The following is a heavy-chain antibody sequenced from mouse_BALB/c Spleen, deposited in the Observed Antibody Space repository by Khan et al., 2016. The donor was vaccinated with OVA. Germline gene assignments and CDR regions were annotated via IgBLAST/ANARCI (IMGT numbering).Heavy chain of an antibody. CDR1: GYTFTDFY. CDR2: ISPGSGDT. Sequence: QVQLQQSGTELARPGASVNLSCKASGYTFTDFYINWVKQRSGQGLEWIGEISPGSGDTYYNEKFKGKATLTTDKSSSTAYMQLSSLASEAAAGYFCARRNYFGYTCAYWGQGTLVTVSA. V-gene: IGHV1-77*01. J-gene: IGHJ3*01. D-gene: IGHD1-2*01. CDR3: ARRNYFGYTCAY.